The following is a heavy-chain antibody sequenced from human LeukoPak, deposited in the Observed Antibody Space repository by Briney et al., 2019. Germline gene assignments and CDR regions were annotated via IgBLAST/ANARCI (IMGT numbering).Heavy chain of an antibody. J-gene: IGHJ3*02. CDR3: ARHARLITTTAFDI. D-gene: IGHD3-3*01. CDR2: IYCSGST. CDR1: GGSISSYY. V-gene: IGHV4-59*08. Sequence: PSETLSLTCTVSGGSISSYYWSWIRQPPGKGLEWIGYIYCSGSTNYNPSLKSRVTISVDTSKNQFSLKLSSVTAADTAVYYCARHARLITTTAFDIWGQGTMVTVSS.